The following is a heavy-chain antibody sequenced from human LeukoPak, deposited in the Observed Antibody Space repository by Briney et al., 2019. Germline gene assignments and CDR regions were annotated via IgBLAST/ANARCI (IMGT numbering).Heavy chain of an antibody. Sequence: SETLSLTGTVSGGSISGSSDYWGWIRQPPGKGLEWIGSIYYSGSTYYNPSLKSRDTISVDTSKNQFSLKLNSVTATDTAVYYCARHYVPWGQGTLVTVSS. D-gene: IGHD3-10*02. CDR1: GGSISGSSDY. CDR2: IYYSGST. J-gene: IGHJ4*02. V-gene: IGHV4-39*01. CDR3: ARHYVP.